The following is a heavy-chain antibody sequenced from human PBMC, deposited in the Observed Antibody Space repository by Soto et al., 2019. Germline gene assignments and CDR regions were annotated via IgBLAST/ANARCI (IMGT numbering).Heavy chain of an antibody. CDR3: ARRGQVGSGLAH. Sequence: EVQLVESGGGLVQPGGSLRLSCAASGFTFSSYWVHWVRQAPGKGLVWVSRINTDGSSTSYADSVKGRFTISRDNAKNTLYLQMNGLAAEDTAVYYCARRGQVGSGLAHWGQGTLVTVSS. J-gene: IGHJ5*02. D-gene: IGHD1-26*01. CDR1: GFTFSSYW. V-gene: IGHV3-74*01. CDR2: INTDGSST.